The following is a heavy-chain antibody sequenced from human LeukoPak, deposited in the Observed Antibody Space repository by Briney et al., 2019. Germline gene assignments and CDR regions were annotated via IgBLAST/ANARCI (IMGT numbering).Heavy chain of an antibody. J-gene: IGHJ4*02. D-gene: IGHD5-18*01. CDR3: ARLHKRVTREIGRERVLPNTAMVTAHFDY. CDR1: GDSISSSSYY. V-gene: IGHV4-39*01. CDR2: IYYSGST. Sequence: SETLSLTCTVSGDSISSSSYYWGWIRQPPGKGLEWIGSIYYSGSTYYNPSLKSRVTISVDTSKNQFSLKLSSVTAADTAVYYCARLHKRVTREIGRERVLPNTAMVTAHFDYWGQGTLVTVSS.